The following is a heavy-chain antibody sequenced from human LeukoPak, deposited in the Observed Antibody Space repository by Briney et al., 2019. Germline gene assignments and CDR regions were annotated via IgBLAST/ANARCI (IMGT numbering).Heavy chain of an antibody. CDR1: GYTFTGYY. V-gene: IGHV1-2*02. CDR2: INPNSGGT. D-gene: IGHD3-3*01. Sequence: ASVKVSCKASGYTFTGYYMHWVRQAPGQGLEWMGWINPNSGGTNYAQKFRGRVTMTRDTSISTAYMELSRLRSDDTAVYYCARARFLEWSYYFDYWGQGTLVTVSS. J-gene: IGHJ4*02. CDR3: ARARFLEWSYYFDY.